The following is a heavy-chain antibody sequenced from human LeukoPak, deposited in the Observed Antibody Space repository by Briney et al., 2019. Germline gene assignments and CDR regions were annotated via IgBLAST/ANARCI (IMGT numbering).Heavy chain of an antibody. D-gene: IGHD4-17*01. J-gene: IGHJ4*02. Sequence: GGSLRLSCAASGFTFSSYSMNWVRQAPGKGLEWVSSISSSSSYIYYADSVKGRFTISRDNAKNSLYLQMNSLRAEDTAVYYCARSVQRTTVTIGYWGQGTLVTVSS. CDR3: ARSVQRTTVTIGY. CDR2: ISSSSSYI. V-gene: IGHV3-21*01. CDR1: GFTFSSYS.